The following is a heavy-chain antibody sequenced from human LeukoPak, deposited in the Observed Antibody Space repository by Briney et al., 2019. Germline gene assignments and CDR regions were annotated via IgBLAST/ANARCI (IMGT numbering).Heavy chain of an antibody. J-gene: IGHJ4*02. Sequence: GGSLRLSCTDSGFTFSSHDMNWVRQAPGKGLEWVSYIGSGGYTTHYADSVKGRFTISRDNAKNSLYLQMNSLRAEDTAVYYCAREGSSYAPSEPFYFDYWGQGTLVTVSS. CDR3: AREGSSYAPSEPFYFDY. V-gene: IGHV3-48*03. D-gene: IGHD3-10*01. CDR1: GFTFSSHD. CDR2: IGSGGYTT.